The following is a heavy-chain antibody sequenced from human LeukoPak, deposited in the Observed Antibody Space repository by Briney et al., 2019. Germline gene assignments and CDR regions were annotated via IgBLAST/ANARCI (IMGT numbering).Heavy chain of an antibody. D-gene: IGHD1-1*01. CDR1: GASMSGHY. CDR2: ISYIGST. V-gene: IGHV4-59*11. J-gene: IGHJ3*02. Sequence: KPSETLSLTCSVSGASMSGHYLTWIRQPPGKGLEWIGYISYIGSTNYSPSLKSRLTISVDTSKNQFSLKLSSVTAADTAIYYCATDKISTNAFDMWGQGTMVTVSS. CDR3: ATDKISTNAFDM.